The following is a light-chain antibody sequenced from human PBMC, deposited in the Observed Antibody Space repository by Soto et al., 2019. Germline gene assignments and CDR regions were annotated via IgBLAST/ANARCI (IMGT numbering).Light chain of an antibody. V-gene: IGKV1-5*03. CDR3: QQYNSYPLT. J-gene: IGKJ4*01. Sequence: DIQKTQSPSTLSASVGDRVTITCRASQSISSWLAWYQQKPGKAPKLLIYTASSLESGVPSSFSGSGSGTEFSLTISSLQPDDFATYYCQQYNSYPLTFGGGTKVEIK. CDR2: TAS. CDR1: QSISSW.